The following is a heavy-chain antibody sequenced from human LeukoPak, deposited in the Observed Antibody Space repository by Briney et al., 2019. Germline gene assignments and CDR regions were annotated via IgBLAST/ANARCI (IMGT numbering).Heavy chain of an antibody. CDR3: ARENNWFDP. J-gene: IGHJ5*02. CDR2: IYTSGST. V-gene: IGHV4-4*07. Sequence: SETLSLTCIVSGDSISSHYWGWIRQPAGKGLEWIGRIYTSGSTNFNPSLKSRVTMSVDTSKNQFSLNLTSVTAADTAVYYCARENNWFDPWGQGTLVTVSS. CDR1: GDSISSHY.